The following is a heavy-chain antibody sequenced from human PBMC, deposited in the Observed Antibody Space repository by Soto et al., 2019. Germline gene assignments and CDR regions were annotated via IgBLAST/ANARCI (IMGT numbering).Heavy chain of an antibody. V-gene: IGHV3-33*01. CDR3: ARDRTANHYLDN. CDR1: GFIFSNYG. CDR2: IWSDGGGK. J-gene: IGHJ4*02. D-gene: IGHD5-18*01. Sequence: QVQLVESGGGVAQPGKSLRLSCAASGFIFSNYGMHWFRQAPGKGLEWVAVIWSDGGGKFYADTVKGRFTISRDNSKNTLYLEMNSLGAEDTAVYYCARDRTANHYLDNWGQGTLVTVSS.